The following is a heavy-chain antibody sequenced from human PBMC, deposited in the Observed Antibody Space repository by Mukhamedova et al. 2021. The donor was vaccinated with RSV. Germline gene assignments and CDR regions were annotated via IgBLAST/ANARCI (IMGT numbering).Heavy chain of an antibody. CDR3: ARGDFWSGDLFDY. D-gene: IGHD3-3*01. J-gene: IGHJ4*02. Sequence: DSVKGRFTISRDNAKNTLYLQMNSLRAEDTAVYYCARGDFWSGDLFDYWGTGTLVTVSS. V-gene: IGHV3-74*01.